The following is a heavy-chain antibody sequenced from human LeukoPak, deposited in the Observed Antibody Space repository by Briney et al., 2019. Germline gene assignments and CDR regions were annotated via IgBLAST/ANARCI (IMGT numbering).Heavy chain of an antibody. CDR1: GYTFTSYY. CDR2: INPSGGST. J-gene: IGHJ4*02. CDR3: AREGFDY. Sequence: ASVKVFCKASGYTFTSYYMHWVRQAPGQGREWLGIINPSGGSTSSAQKFQGRVTMTRDTSTSTAYTELSSLRSEDTAVCYCAREGFDYWGQGTLVTVSS. V-gene: IGHV1-46*01.